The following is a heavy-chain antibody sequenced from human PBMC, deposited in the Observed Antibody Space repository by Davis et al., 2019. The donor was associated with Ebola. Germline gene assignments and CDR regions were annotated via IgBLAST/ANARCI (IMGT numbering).Heavy chain of an antibody. CDR3: ARINYGGDC. CDR2: ISAGGNT. V-gene: IGHV3-23*01. J-gene: IGHJ4*02. D-gene: IGHD3-16*01. CDR1: GFTFSNYA. Sequence: GESLKISCAASGFTFSNYAMNWVRQAPGKGLEWVSVISAGGNTNYADSVKGRFTISRDNAKNMAYLQMNSLGAEDTAIYYCARINYGGDCWGEGTLVTVSS.